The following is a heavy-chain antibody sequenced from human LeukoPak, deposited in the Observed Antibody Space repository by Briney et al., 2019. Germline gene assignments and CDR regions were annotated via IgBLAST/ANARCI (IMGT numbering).Heavy chain of an antibody. J-gene: IGHJ5*02. CDR3: AREIAAAGPWFDP. CDR1: GYTFTSYY. Sequence: GASVKVSCKASGYTFTSYYMHWVRQAPGQGLEWMGIINPSGGSTSYVQKFQGRVTMTRDTSTSTVYMELSSLRSEDTAVYYCAREIAAAGPWFDPWGQGTLVTVSS. V-gene: IGHV1-46*01. D-gene: IGHD6-13*01. CDR2: INPSGGST.